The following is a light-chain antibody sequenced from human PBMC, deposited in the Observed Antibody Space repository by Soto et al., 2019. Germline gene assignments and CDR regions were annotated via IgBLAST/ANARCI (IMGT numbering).Light chain of an antibody. CDR3: QHYSSYSNT. CDR1: QSISTW. Sequence: DIQMTQSPSTLSASVGDRVTITCRASQSISTWLAWYQQKPGRAPKLLIYDASSLESGVPSRFSGRGSGTEFTLTISSLQPDDVATYDCQHYSSYSNTFGQGTKLEIK. J-gene: IGKJ2*01. CDR2: DAS. V-gene: IGKV1-5*01.